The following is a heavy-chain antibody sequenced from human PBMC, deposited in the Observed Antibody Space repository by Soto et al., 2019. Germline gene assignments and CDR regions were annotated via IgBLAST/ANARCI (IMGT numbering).Heavy chain of an antibody. CDR3: ARGVKYGAYSRWFDP. CDR1: GYTFTSYD. CDR2: MNPNSGNT. V-gene: IGHV1-8*01. D-gene: IGHD4-17*01. J-gene: IGHJ5*02. Sequence: QVQLVQSGAEVKKPGASVKVSCKASGYTFTSYDINWVRQATGQGLEYLGWMNPNSGNTGYVQKFQGRVTMTRDTAIDTASMERSSRRSEDTAVYCCARGVKYGAYSRWFDPWGQGTLVTVSS.